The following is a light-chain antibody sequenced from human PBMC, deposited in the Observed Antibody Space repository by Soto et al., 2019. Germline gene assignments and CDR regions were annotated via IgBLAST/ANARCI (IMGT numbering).Light chain of an antibody. CDR3: QQYGGSSWT. V-gene: IGKV3-20*01. CDR2: STS. J-gene: IGKJ1*01. Sequence: EIVLTQSPDTLSLSPGQRATLSCRASQSISISYLAWYQQQPGQAPRLLIYSTSTRATGIPDRFSGSGSGTDFTLTISKLEPGDFAVYYCQQYGGSSWTCGQGTKVEIK. CDR1: QSISISY.